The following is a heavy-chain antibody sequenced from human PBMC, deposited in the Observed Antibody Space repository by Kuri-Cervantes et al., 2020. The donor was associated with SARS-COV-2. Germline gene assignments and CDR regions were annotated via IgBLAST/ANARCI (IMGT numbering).Heavy chain of an antibody. V-gene: IGHV4-31*02. CDR3: ARGAPDYCSSTSCYMDLGWYFDL. D-gene: IGHD2-2*02. Sequence: SCTVSGGSISSGGYYWSRIRQHPGKGLEWIGYIYYSGSTYYNPSLKSRVTISVDTSKNQFSLKLSSVTAADTAVYYCARGAPDYCSSTSCYMDLGWYFDLWGRGTLVTVSS. CDR1: GGSISSGGYY. CDR2: IYYSGST. J-gene: IGHJ2*01.